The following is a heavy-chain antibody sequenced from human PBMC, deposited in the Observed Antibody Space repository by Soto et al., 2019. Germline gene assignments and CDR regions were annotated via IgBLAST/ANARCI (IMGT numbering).Heavy chain of an antibody. D-gene: IGHD2-2*02. V-gene: IGHV6-1*01. Sequence: SQTLSLTCAISGDSVSSNSAAWNWIRQSPSRGLEWLGRTYYRSKWYNDYAVSVKSRITINPDTSKNQFSLQLNSVTPEDTAVYYCARDGSVPAAIRGSWFDPWGQGTLVTVSS. CDR3: ARDGSVPAAIRGSWFDP. J-gene: IGHJ5*02. CDR2: TYYRSKWYN. CDR1: GDSVSSNSAA.